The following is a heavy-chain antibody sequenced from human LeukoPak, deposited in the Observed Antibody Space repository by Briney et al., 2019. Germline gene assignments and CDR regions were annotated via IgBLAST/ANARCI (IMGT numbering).Heavy chain of an antibody. J-gene: IGHJ4*02. D-gene: IGHD3-22*01. CDR2: IYYSGSI. V-gene: IGHV4-59*01. CDR3: ARENPSGYYNRPIDY. Sequence: SETLSLTCTVSGASISSYYWSWIRQPPGKGLEWIGDIYYSGSIKYNPSLKSRVTMSVDASKNQFSLKLSSVTAADTAIYYCARENPSGYYNRPIDYWGQGTLVTVSS. CDR1: GASISSYY.